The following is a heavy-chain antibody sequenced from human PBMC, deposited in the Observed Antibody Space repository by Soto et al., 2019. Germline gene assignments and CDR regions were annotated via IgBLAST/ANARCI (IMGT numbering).Heavy chain of an antibody. V-gene: IGHV3-43*01. CDR2: ISWDGGST. CDR3: AKDSIVGGVYYGMDV. J-gene: IGHJ6*02. Sequence: GGSLRLSCAASGFTFDDYTMHWVRQAPGKGLEWVSLISWDGGSTYYADSVKGRFTISRDNSKNSLYLQMNSLRTEDTALYYCAKDSIVGGVYYGMDVWGQGTTVTVSS. D-gene: IGHD1-26*01. CDR1: GFTFDDYT.